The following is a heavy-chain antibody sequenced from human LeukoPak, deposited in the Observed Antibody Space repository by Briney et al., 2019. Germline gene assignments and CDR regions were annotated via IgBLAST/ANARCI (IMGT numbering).Heavy chain of an antibody. Sequence: GGSLRLSCAASGFTFSSYSMNWVRQAPGKGLEWVSSISSSSSYIYYADSVKGRFTISRDNAKNSLYPQMNSLRAEDTAVYYCARDNKDYDYVWGSYRATTKNDYWGQGTLVTVSS. V-gene: IGHV3-21*01. CDR1: GFTFSSYS. D-gene: IGHD3-16*02. J-gene: IGHJ4*02. CDR3: ARDNKDYDYVWGSYRATTKNDY. CDR2: ISSSSSYI.